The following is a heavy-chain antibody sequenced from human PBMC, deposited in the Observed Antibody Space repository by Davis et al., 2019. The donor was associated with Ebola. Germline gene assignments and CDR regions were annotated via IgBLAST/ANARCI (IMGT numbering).Heavy chain of an antibody. CDR1: GFTFSSHS. V-gene: IGHV3-21*01. J-gene: IGHJ4*02. D-gene: IGHD6-13*01. CDR2: ISSSSGYI. Sequence: GESLKISCAASGFTFSSHSMSWVRQAPGEGLEWVSSISSSSGYIYYADSVKGRFTISRDNAENSLYLQMNSLRAEDTAVYYCARASSIAAAVTGYWGQGTLVTVSS. CDR3: ARASSIAAAVTGY.